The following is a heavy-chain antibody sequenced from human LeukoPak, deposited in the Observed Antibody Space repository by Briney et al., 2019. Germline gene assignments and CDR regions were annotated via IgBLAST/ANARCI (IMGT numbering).Heavy chain of an antibody. Sequence: GGSLRLSCAASGFTFSSYAMSWVRQAPGKGLEWVSAISGSGGSTYYADSVKGRFTISRDNSNNTQYLQMNGLRAEDTAVYYCAKVPYSGSDNWFDPWGQGTLVTVSS. CDR3: AKVPYSGSDNWFDP. D-gene: IGHD1-26*01. J-gene: IGHJ5*02. CDR1: GFTFSSYA. CDR2: ISGSGGST. V-gene: IGHV3-23*01.